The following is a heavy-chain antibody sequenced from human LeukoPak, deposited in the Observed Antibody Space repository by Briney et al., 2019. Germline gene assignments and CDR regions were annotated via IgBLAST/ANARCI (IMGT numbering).Heavy chain of an antibody. J-gene: IGHJ4*02. CDR2: ITSSSIYT. Sequence: GGSLRLSCASSGFTFSRYTMSWVRQAPGEGLESVSSITSSSIYTYYADSVRSRFTISRDTAKNSLYMQKSSARAENTGGYYCARDFWGISRQSVGQHVEVDYWGQGTLVTVSS. CDR1: GFTFSRYT. CDR3: ARDFWGISRQSVGQHVEVDY. D-gene: IGHD3-16*01. V-gene: IGHV3-21*01.